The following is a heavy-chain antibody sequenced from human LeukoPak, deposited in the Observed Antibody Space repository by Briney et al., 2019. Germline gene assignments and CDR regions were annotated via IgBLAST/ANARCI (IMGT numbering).Heavy chain of an antibody. CDR3: AREWNWNRPYYFDY. Sequence: PSETLSLTCAVSGFSISSGYYWDWIRQPPGKGLEWIGSIYHSGSAYYNPSLKSRVTISVDTSKNQFSLKLSSVTAADTAVYYCAREWNWNRPYYFDYWGQGTLVTVSS. CDR1: GFSISSGYY. D-gene: IGHD1-1*01. V-gene: IGHV4-38-2*02. J-gene: IGHJ4*02. CDR2: IYHSGSA.